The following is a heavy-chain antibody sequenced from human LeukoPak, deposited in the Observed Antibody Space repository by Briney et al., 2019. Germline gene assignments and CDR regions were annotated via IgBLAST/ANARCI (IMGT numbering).Heavy chain of an antibody. D-gene: IGHD1-26*01. CDR2: TSSSSSAI. CDR3: ARERGAILGATVIDY. Sequence: GGSLRLSCAASGFTFSTYGMNWVRQAPGKGLEWIPYTSSSSSAIFYADSVKGRFTISRDNAKNLLYLQMNSLRAEDTAIYYCARERGAILGATVIDYWGQGTLVTVSS. V-gene: IGHV3-48*01. CDR1: GFTFSTYG. J-gene: IGHJ4*02.